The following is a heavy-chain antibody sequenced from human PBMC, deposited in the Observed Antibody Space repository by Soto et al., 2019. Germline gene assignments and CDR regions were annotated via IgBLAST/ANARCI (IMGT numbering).Heavy chain of an antibody. J-gene: IGHJ4*02. Sequence: QVQLVQSGAEVKKPGASVKVSCKASGYTFTTYGISWVRQAPGQGLEWMGWISSYNGNTNYAQKLQDRVTMTTDTSTTIAYMELRSLRPDDTAVFYCARDRGSGSYYARFDYWGQGTLVTVSS. CDR1: GYTFTTYG. CDR2: ISSYNGNT. CDR3: ARDRGSGSYYARFDY. D-gene: IGHD1-26*01. V-gene: IGHV1-18*01.